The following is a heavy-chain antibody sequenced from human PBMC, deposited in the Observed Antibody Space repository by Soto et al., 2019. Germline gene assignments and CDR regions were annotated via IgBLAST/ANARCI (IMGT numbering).Heavy chain of an antibody. V-gene: IGHV1-18*01. CDR2: ISAYSGNT. D-gene: IGHD3-22*01. Sequence: ASVKVSCKISGHTLTEFSIHWVRQAPGKGLEWMGWISAYSGNTNYAQKLQGRVTMTTDTSTSTAYMELRSLRSDDTAVYYCARDQAYYDSSGGHYYWGQGTLVTVSS. CDR1: GHTLTEFS. CDR3: ARDQAYYDSSGGHYY. J-gene: IGHJ4*02.